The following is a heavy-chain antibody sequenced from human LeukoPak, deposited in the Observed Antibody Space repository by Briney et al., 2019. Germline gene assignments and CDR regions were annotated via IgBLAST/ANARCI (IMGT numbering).Heavy chain of an antibody. CDR1: GGSISSYY. CDR2: IYTSGST. Sequence: SETLSLTCTVSGGSISSYYWSWIRQPAGKGLEWIGRIYTSGSTNYNPSLKSRVTISVDTSKNQFSLKLSSVTAADTAVYYCARVSTNCSGGSCGAGFDFDYWGQGTLVTVSS. J-gene: IGHJ4*02. V-gene: IGHV4-4*07. D-gene: IGHD2-15*01. CDR3: ARVSTNCSGGSCGAGFDFDY.